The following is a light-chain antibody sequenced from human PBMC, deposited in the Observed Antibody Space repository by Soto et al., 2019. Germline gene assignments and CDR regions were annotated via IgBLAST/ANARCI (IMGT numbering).Light chain of an antibody. CDR1: QSVSSN. Sequence: EIVMTQSPATLSVSPGERATLSCRASQSVSSNLAWYQQKPGQAPRHLIYGASTRATGIPARFSGSGSGTEFTLTISSLQSEDFAVYYCQKYNNWPPLTFDGGTKVEIK. CDR3: QKYNNWPPLT. CDR2: GAS. J-gene: IGKJ4*01. V-gene: IGKV3-15*01.